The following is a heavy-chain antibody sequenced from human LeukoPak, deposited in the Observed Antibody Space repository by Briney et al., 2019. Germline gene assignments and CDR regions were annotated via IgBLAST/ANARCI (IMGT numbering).Heavy chain of an antibody. CDR2: MWYDGSEK. D-gene: IGHD3-10*01. Sequence: GGSLRLSRAASGFTFSRYGTHWVRQAPGKGLQWVAFMWYDGSEKHYADSLKGRFTISRDNSKNTLFLQMNSLRAEDTAVYCCAREGQQQLESGRGFYNWFDPWGQGTLVTVSS. V-gene: IGHV3-30*02. J-gene: IGHJ5*02. CDR3: AREGQQQLESGRGFYNWFDP. CDR1: GFTFSRYG.